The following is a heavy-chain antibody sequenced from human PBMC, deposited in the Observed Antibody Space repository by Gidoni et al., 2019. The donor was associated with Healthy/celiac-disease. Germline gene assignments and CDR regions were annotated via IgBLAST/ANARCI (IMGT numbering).Heavy chain of an antibody. CDR3: ARGNGITTVRGVIFDP. V-gene: IGHV4-34*01. Sequence: QVQLQQWGAGLVKPSETLSVTCAVYGGSFSGYYWSWSRQPPGKGLEWIGEINHSGSTNYNPSLTSRVTRSVDTSKNQFSLKLSSVTAADTAVYYCARGNGITTVRGVIFDPWGQGTLVTVSS. D-gene: IGHD3-10*01. CDR1: GGSFSGYY. CDR2: INHSGST. J-gene: IGHJ5*02.